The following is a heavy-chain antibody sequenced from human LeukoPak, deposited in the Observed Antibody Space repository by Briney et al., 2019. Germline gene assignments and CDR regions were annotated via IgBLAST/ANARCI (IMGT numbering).Heavy chain of an antibody. CDR2: INHSGST. Sequence: SETLSLTCAVYGGSFSGYYWSWIRQPPGKGLEWIGEINHSGSTNYNPSLKSRVTISVDTSKNQFSLKLSSVTAEDTAVYYCARDKTRYYYCYGMDVWGQGTTVTVSS. CDR1: GGSFSGYY. J-gene: IGHJ6*02. V-gene: IGHV4-34*01. CDR3: ARDKTRYYYCYGMDV.